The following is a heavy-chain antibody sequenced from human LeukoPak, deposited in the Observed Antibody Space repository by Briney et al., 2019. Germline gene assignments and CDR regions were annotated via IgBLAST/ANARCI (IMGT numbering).Heavy chain of an antibody. Sequence: SETLSLTCTVSGGSISSYYWSWIRQPPGKGLEWIGYIYYSGSTNYNPSLKSRVTISVDTSKNQFSLKLSSVTAAATAVYYCARDREAAAGNGWFDPWGQGTLVTVSS. D-gene: IGHD6-13*01. CDR1: GGSISSYY. V-gene: IGHV4-59*01. J-gene: IGHJ5*02. CDR2: IYYSGST. CDR3: ARDREAAAGNGWFDP.